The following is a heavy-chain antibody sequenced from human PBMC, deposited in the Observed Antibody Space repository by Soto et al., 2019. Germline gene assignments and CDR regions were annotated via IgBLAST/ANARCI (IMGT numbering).Heavy chain of an antibody. CDR2: LYYGRSA. CDR3: ALRSLAVVPEY. Sequence: QVQLQESGPGLVKPSETLSLTCAVSGDSISSYYCMWIRQPPGKGLESIGYLYYGRSANYNPSLKSRVTLAVDTFTNQCSLTLSSMPAADTAVDYCALRSLAVVPEYWGQGTLVTVSS. CDR1: GDSISSYY. V-gene: IGHV4-59*01. D-gene: IGHD3-22*01. J-gene: IGHJ4*02.